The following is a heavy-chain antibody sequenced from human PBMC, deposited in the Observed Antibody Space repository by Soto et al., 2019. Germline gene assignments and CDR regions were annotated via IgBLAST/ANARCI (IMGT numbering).Heavy chain of an antibody. CDR1: GFTFDDYG. V-gene: IGHV3-20*04. Sequence: PGGSLRLSCAASGFTFDDYGMSWARQAPGKGLEWVSGVNWNGGSTGYADSVKGRFTISRDNAKNSLYLQMNSLRAEDTAVYYCAKEPTPYPREYYFDYWGQGTLVTAPQ. CDR3: AKEPTPYPREYYFDY. CDR2: VNWNGGST. D-gene: IGHD6-6*01. J-gene: IGHJ4*02.